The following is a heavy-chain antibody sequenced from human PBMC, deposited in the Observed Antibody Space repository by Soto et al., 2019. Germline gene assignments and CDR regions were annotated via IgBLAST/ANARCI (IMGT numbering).Heavy chain of an antibody. CDR1: GGSISSYY. D-gene: IGHD5-18*01. CDR2: IYYSGST. V-gene: IGHV4-59*01. CDR3: ARAGGYSYGANYYYGMDV. J-gene: IGHJ6*02. Sequence: SETLSLTCTVTGGSISSYYWSWIRQPPGKGLEWIGYIYYSGSTNYNPSLKSRVTISVDTSKNQFSLKLSSVTAADTAVYYCARAGGYSYGANYYYGMDVWGQGTTVT.